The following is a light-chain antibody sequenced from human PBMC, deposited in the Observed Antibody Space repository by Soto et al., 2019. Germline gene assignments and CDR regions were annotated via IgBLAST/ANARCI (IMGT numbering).Light chain of an antibody. CDR2: AAS. CDR3: QQSYSTPPWT. Sequence: DIQMTQSPSSLSASVGDRVTITCRASQTISNYLNWYQQKPGKAPKLLISAASSLQSGVPSRFSGSRSGTDFTLSISSLQPEDFATYYCQQSYSTPPWTFGQGTKVDIK. V-gene: IGKV1-39*01. J-gene: IGKJ1*01. CDR1: QTISNY.